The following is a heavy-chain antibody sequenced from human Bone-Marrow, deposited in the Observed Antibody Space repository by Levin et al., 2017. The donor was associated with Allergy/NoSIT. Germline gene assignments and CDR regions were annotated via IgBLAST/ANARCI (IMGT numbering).Heavy chain of an antibody. CDR2: IWYDGTIK. CDR3: ARASSSAGTNGFDY. V-gene: IGHV3-33*01. CDR1: GFPFRSYG. D-gene: IGHD2-8*01. Sequence: GGSLRLSCAASGFPFRSYGMHWVRQAPGTGLEWVSTIWYDGTIKYYVDSVKGRFTISRDNSKNTLYLQMNSLRAEDTAVYYCARASSSAGTNGFDYWGQGTEVTVS. J-gene: IGHJ4*02.